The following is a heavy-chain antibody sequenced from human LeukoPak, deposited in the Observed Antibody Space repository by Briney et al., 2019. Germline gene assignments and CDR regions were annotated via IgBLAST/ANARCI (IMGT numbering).Heavy chain of an antibody. CDR1: GFTFSNYA. CDR2: ISYDGSNK. Sequence: GRSLRLSCAASGFTFSNYAMHWVRQAPGKGLEWVAVISYDGSNKYYADSVKGRFTISRDNSKNTLYLEMNSLRAEDTAVYYCARDLSAFDIWGQGTMVTVSS. J-gene: IGHJ3*02. V-gene: IGHV3-30*04. CDR3: ARDLSAFDI.